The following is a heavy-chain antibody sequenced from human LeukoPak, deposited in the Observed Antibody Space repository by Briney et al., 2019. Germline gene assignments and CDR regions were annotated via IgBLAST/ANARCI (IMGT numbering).Heavy chain of an antibody. D-gene: IGHD3-22*01. V-gene: IGHV3-23*01. J-gene: IGHJ4*02. CDR2: ISGSGGST. CDR1: GFTFSSYA. CDR3: AKDLTYYYDSSGPF. Sequence: QPGGSLRLSCAASGFTFSSYAMSWVRQAPGKGLEWVSAISGSGGSTYYADSVKGRFTISRDNSKNTLYLQVNSLRAEDTAVYYCAKDLTYYYDSSGPFWGQGTLVTVSS.